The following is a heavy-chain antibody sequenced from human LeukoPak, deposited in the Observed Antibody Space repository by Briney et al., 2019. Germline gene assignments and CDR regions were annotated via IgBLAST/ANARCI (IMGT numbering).Heavy chain of an antibody. CDR1: GFTFSNYW. CDR2: INTDGSST. CDR3: ARANNFDY. D-gene: IGHD4/OR15-4a*01. J-gene: IGHJ4*02. V-gene: IGHV3-74*01. Sequence: GGSLSLSCAASGFTFSNYWMHWVRQVPGEGLVWVSRINTDGSSTNYADSVKGRFTISRDNAKNTLYLQMSSLRVEDTAVYSCARANNFDYWGQGTLVTVSS.